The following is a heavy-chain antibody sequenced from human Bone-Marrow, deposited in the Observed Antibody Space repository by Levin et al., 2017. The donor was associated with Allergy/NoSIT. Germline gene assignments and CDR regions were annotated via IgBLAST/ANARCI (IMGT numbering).Heavy chain of an antibody. D-gene: IGHD3-10*01. Sequence: GGSLRLSCKASGYTFTSYGISWVRQAPGQGLEWMGWISAYNGNTNYAQKLQGRVTMTTDTSTSTAYMELRSLRSDDTAVYYCARAWRGYYYGSGSYSLVSAFDIWGQGTMVTVSS. CDR3: ARAWRGYYYGSGSYSLVSAFDI. CDR1: GYTFTSYG. CDR2: ISAYNGNT. V-gene: IGHV1-18*01. J-gene: IGHJ3*02.